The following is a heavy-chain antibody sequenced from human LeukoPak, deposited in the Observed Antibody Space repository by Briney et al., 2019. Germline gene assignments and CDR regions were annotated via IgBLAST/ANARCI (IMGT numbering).Heavy chain of an antibody. CDR3: ATMADDSSGYDLDY. CDR1: GYTFTGYY. J-gene: IGHJ4*02. V-gene: IGHV1-24*01. CDR2: FDPEDGET. D-gene: IGHD3-22*01. Sequence: ASVKVSCKASGYTFTGYYMHWVRQAPGKGLEWMGGFDPEDGETIYAQKFQGRVTMTEDTSTDTAYMELSSLRSEDTAVYYCATMADDSSGYDLDYWGQGTLVTVSS.